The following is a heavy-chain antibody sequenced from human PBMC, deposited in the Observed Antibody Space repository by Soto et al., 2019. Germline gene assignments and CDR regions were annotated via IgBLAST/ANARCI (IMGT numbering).Heavy chain of an antibody. J-gene: IGHJ4*02. CDR3: ARSLFLASTDTEPFDY. CDR2: IRGGGNDA. CDR1: GFTFSSYA. V-gene: IGHV3-23*01. D-gene: IGHD3-3*02. Sequence: EVQLLESGGGLVQPGGSLVLSCAASGFTFSSYAMSWVRQDPGKGLEWASSIRGGGNDAFYAVSVKGRFTISRDNSRNTLYLQMSSLRADDTDIYYCARSLFLASTDTEPFDYWGQGALVTVSS.